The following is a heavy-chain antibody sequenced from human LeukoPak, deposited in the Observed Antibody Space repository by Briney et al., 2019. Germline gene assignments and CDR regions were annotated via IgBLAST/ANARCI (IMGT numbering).Heavy chain of an antibody. CDR3: ARDDILTGYYGPSQSGY. J-gene: IGHJ4*02. V-gene: IGHV3-48*03. Sequence: GGSLRLSCAASGFAFSSYEMNWVRQAPGKGLEWVSYISSSGSTIYYADSVKGRFTISRDNAKNSLYLQMNSLRAEDTAVYYCARDDILTGYYGPSQSGYWDQGTLVTVSS. D-gene: IGHD3-9*01. CDR1: GFAFSSYE. CDR2: ISSSGSTI.